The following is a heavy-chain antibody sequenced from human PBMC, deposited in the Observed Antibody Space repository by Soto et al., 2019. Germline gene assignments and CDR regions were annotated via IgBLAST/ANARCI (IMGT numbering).Heavy chain of an antibody. J-gene: IGHJ4*02. Sequence: SETLSLTCAVYGGSFRGYYWSWIRQAPGKGLEWFGEFNLLGSTNYNPSLKSRFTLSVDTSKNHFSLKLSFVAAADTVFYFCARGGITTAGTSANLDYWGQGALVTVSS. V-gene: IGHV4-34*01. D-gene: IGHD6-13*01. CDR3: ARGGITTAGTSANLDY. CDR1: GGSFRGYY. CDR2: FNLLGST.